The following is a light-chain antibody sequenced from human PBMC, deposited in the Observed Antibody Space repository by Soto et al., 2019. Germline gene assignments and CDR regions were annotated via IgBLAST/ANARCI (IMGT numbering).Light chain of an antibody. CDR3: CSYTSSSTPWV. Sequence: QSVLTQPASVSGSPGQSITISCTGTSSDVGGYNYVSWYQQHPGEAPKLLIYDVSDRPSGVSNRFSASKSGNTASLTISGLPPEDEADYFCCSYTSSSTPWVFGTGTKVTVL. J-gene: IGLJ1*01. V-gene: IGLV2-14*03. CDR2: DVS. CDR1: SSDVGGYNY.